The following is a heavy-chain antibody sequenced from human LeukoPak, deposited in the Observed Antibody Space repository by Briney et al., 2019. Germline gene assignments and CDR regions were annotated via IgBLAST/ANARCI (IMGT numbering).Heavy chain of an antibody. V-gene: IGHV3-7*03. Sequence: LXLSXXXXGXTFXGFWMSWSRQAPXKXLEWVASINSDGSEGYYADVVKGRFTISRDNAKNSLYLQINSLRAEDTAVYYCARSSYSSSSSVWGQGTMVTVSS. D-gene: IGHD6-6*01. CDR1: GXTFXGFW. CDR3: ARSSYSSSSSV. CDR2: INSDGSEG. J-gene: IGHJ3*01.